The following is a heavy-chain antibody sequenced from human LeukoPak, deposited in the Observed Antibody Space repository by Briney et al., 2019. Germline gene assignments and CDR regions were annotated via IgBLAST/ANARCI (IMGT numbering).Heavy chain of an antibody. CDR2: IYHRGGT. J-gene: IGHJ5*02. Sequence: SETLSLSCAVSGVSLSSSNWWSWVRQPPGKGLEWTEEIYHRGGTYSNQSLKSRLTLSVDKSKTQFSLKLNSAAAADTAGYYCARDECSSTSCYLSGWFDRWGQGSLVTVSS. CDR3: ARDECSSTSCYLSGWFDR. V-gene: IGHV4-4*02. D-gene: IGHD2-2*01. CDR1: GVSLSSSNW.